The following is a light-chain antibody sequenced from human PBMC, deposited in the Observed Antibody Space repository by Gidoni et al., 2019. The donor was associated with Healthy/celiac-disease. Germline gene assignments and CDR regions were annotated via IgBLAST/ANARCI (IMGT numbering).Light chain of an antibody. CDR2: DAS. CDR1: HSISSW. V-gene: IGKV1-5*01. Sequence: DIQMTQSPSTLSSSVGDRVTITCRASHSISSWLAWYQQKPGKAPKLLIYDASSLESGVPSRFSGSGSGTEFTLTISSLQPDDFATYYCQQYNSYSMYTFGQGNKLEIK. CDR3: QQYNSYSMYT. J-gene: IGKJ2*01.